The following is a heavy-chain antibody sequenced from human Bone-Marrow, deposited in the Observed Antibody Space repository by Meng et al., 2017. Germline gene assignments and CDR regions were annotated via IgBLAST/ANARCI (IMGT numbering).Heavy chain of an antibody. Sequence: QVQLQESGPGRVEPSQTLSLTGTVSGGSMSSGNYYWSWIRQPPGKGLEWSGYIQHSGGAHYHPSLQSRVSISVDTSKNQFSLNLNSMTAADTAVYYCASFDHIPRRNYFDYWGQGTLVTVSS. CDR2: IQHSGGA. J-gene: IGHJ4*02. CDR3: ASFDHIPRRNYFDY. V-gene: IGHV4-30-4*01. D-gene: IGHD2-21*01. CDR1: GGSMSSGNYY.